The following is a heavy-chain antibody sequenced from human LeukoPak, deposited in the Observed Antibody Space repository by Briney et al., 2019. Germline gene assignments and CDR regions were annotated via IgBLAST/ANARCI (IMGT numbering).Heavy chain of an antibody. D-gene: IGHD4-17*01. CDR1: GYTFTNNF. Sequence: AASVKVSCKASGYTFTNNFMHWVRQAPGQGLEWMGWISAYNGNSNYAQKLQGRVTMTTDTSTSTAYMELRSLRSDDTAVYYCARDDGDGVDYWGQGTLVTVSS. V-gene: IGHV1-18*04. J-gene: IGHJ4*02. CDR3: ARDDGDGVDY. CDR2: ISAYNGNS.